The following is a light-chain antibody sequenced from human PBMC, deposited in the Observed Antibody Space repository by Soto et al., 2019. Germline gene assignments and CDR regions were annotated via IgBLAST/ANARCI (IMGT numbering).Light chain of an antibody. V-gene: IGKV1-5*03. Sequence: DIQMTQSPSTLSASVGDRVTITCRASQSISSWLAWYQQKPGKVPKLLIYKASSLESGVPSRFSGSGSGTEFTLTISSLQPDDLATYYCQQYNSYSRTFGQGTKVDSK. CDR1: QSISSW. J-gene: IGKJ1*01. CDR2: KAS. CDR3: QQYNSYSRT.